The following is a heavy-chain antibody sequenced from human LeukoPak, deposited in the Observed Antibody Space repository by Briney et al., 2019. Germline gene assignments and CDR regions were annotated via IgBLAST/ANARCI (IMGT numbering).Heavy chain of an antibody. CDR2: INPNSGGT. CDR1: GYTFTGYY. V-gene: IGHV1-2*02. CDR3: ARWMAGVYYFDY. J-gene: IGHJ4*02. Sequence: ASVKVSCKASGYTFTGYYMHWVRQAPGQGLEWMGWINPNSGGTNYAQKFQGRVTMTRDTSISTAYMELSRLRSDDTAVYYCARWMAGVYYFDYWGQGALVTVFS. D-gene: IGHD5-24*01.